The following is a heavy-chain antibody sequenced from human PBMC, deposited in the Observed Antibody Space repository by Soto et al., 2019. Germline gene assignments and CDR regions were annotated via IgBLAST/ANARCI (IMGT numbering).Heavy chain of an antibody. CDR3: ARRWGEGRVDY. D-gene: IGHD3-16*01. V-gene: IGHV4-4*02. J-gene: IGHJ4*02. CDR1: GGSISSSNW. CDR2: IYHSGNT. Sequence: QVQLQESGPGLVKPSGTLSLTCAVSGGSISSSNWWSWVRQPPGKGLEWIGEIYHSGNTNYNPSLQSRVPLAVDKSRHQFYRKLSSVTAAATAVYYCARRWGEGRVDYWGQGTLVTVSS.